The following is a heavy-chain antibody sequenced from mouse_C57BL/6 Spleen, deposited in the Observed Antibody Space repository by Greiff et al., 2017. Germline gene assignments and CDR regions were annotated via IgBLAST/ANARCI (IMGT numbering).Heavy chain of an antibody. J-gene: IGHJ2*01. CDR2: IDPEDGDT. CDR1: GFNIKDYY. D-gene: IGHD1-1*01. V-gene: IGHV14-1*01. Sequence: VQLQQSGAELVRPGASVKLSCTASGFNIKDYYMHWVKQRPEQGLEWIGRIDPEDGDTEYAPKFQGKATMTADTPSNTAYLQLSSLTSEDTAVYYCTPHPITTVVAPDYWGQGTTLTVSS. CDR3: TPHPITTVVAPDY.